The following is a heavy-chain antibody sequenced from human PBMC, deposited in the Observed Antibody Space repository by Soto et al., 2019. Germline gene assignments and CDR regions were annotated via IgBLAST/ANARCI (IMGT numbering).Heavy chain of an antibody. V-gene: IGHV1-2*02. CDR3: ARGYGRDGSRFRLRVFDY. CDR1: GYTFTGYY. Sequence: GASVKVSCKASGYTFTGYYMHWVRQAPGQGLEWMGWINPNSGGTNYAQKFQGRVTMTRDTSISTAYMELSRLRSDDTAVYYCARGYGRDGSRFRLRVFDYWGQGTLVTVSS. CDR2: INPNSGGT. D-gene: IGHD3-9*01. J-gene: IGHJ4*02.